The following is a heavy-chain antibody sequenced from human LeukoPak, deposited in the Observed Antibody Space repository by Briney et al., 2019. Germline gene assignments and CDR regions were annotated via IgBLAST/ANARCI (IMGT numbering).Heavy chain of an antibody. CDR3: ARGNRELGAPPKYNWFDP. D-gene: IGHD3-10*01. CDR2: IYYSGST. Sequence: SETLSLTCTVSGGSISSYYWSWIRQPPGKGLEWIGYIYYSGSTNYNPSLKSRVTISVDTSKNQFSLKLSSVTAADTAVYYCARGNRELGAPPKYNWFDPWGQGTLVTVSS. V-gene: IGHV4-59*01. J-gene: IGHJ5*02. CDR1: GGSISSYY.